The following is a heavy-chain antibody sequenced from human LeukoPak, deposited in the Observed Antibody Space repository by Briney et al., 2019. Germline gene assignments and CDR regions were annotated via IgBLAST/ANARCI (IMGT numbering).Heavy chain of an antibody. D-gene: IGHD2-15*01. CDR1: GGSISSSSYY. CDR2: IYYSGST. CDR3: AREPDIVVVVAATGFDY. Sequence: SETLFLTCTVSGGSISSSSYYWGWIRQPPGKGLEWIGSIYYSGSTYYNPSLKSRVTISVDTSKNQFSLKLSSVTAADTAVYYCAREPDIVVVVAATGFDYWGQGTLVTVSS. J-gene: IGHJ4*02. V-gene: IGHV4-39*07.